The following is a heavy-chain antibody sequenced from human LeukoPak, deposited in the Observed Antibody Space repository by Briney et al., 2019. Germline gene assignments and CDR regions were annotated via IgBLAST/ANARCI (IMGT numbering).Heavy chain of an antibody. Sequence: GGSLRLSCAASGFTFDDYAMPWVRQAPGKGLEWVSGISWNSGSIGYADSVKGRFTISRDNAKNSLYLQMNSLRAEDTALYYCAKDILSSPRDAFDIWGQGTMVTVSS. CDR1: GFTFDDYA. CDR2: ISWNSGSI. J-gene: IGHJ3*02. CDR3: AKDILSSPRDAFDI. V-gene: IGHV3-9*01. D-gene: IGHD6-13*01.